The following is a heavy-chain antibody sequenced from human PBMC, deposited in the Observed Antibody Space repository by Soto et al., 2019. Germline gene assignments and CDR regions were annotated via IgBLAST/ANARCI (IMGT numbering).Heavy chain of an antibody. V-gene: IGHV4-4*07. J-gene: IGHJ5*02. CDR3: ARGYESGYTFGHDL. D-gene: IGHD3-3*01. CDR1: GDSISSTY. Sequence: SETLSLTCTVSGDSISSTYWSWVRQPAGRGLEWIGRIYSSGSNNYNPSLESRVTMSVDTSKNQFSRTLRSVTAADTAVYFCARGYESGYTFGHDLWGQGTLVTVSS. CDR2: IYSSGSN.